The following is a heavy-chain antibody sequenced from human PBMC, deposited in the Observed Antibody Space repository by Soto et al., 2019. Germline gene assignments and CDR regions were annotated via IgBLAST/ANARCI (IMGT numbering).Heavy chain of an antibody. CDR1: GYTFTNYA. CDR3: AGDYTAAAGHPDY. V-gene: IGHV1-3*05. J-gene: IGHJ4*02. Sequence: QVQLVQSGAEEKKPGASVKVSCKASGYTFTNYAMHWVRQAPGQRLEWMGWINAGNDNTKYSQKFQGRVTITRDTSASTAYMELSSLRSEDTAVYYCAGDYTAAAGHPDYWGQGTLVTVSS. D-gene: IGHD6-13*01. CDR2: INAGNDNT.